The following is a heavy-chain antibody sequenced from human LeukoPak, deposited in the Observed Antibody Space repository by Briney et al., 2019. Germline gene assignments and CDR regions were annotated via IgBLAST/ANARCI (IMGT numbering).Heavy chain of an antibody. CDR2: ISAYNGNT. CDR1: GYTFTSYG. Sequence: ASVKVSCKASGYTFTSYGISWVRQAPGQGLEWMGWISAYNGNTNYAQKLQGRVTMTTDTSTSTAYMELRSLRSDDTAVYYCARGRISRWKRSKYFDYWGQGTLVTVSS. CDR3: ARGRISRWKRSKYFDY. D-gene: IGHD4-23*01. J-gene: IGHJ4*02. V-gene: IGHV1-18*01.